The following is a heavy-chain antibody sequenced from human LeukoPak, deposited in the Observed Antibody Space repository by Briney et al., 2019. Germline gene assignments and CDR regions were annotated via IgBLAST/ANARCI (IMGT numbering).Heavy chain of an antibody. CDR3: AREVTGYSSGWHLNWFDP. J-gene: IGHJ5*02. CDR1: GYTFTSYG. Sequence: ASGKVSCKASGYTFTSYGISWGGQAPGQRVEWMGWINTGNGNTKYSQKFQGRVTITRDTSASTAYMELSSLRSEDTAVYYCAREVTGYSSGWHLNWFDPWGQGTLVTVSS. V-gene: IGHV1-3*04. D-gene: IGHD6-19*01. CDR2: INTGNGNT.